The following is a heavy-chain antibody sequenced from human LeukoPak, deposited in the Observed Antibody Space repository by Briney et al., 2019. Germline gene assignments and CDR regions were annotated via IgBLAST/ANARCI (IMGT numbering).Heavy chain of an antibody. J-gene: IGHJ4*02. V-gene: IGHV4-38-2*01. CDR3: ARGMSAYSGFGPFDYFDY. CDR2: ISHSGST. CDR1: GFSISSGYF. D-gene: IGHD5-12*01. Sequence: SETPSLTCAVSGFSISSGYFWGWIRQPPGKGLEWIGSISHSGSTYYNPSLKSRVTISIDTSKNHFSLKLSSVTAADTALFYCARGMSAYSGFGPFDYFDYWGQGTLVTVSS.